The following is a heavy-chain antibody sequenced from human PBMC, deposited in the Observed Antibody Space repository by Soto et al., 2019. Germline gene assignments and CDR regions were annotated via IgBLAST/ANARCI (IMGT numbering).Heavy chain of an antibody. Sequence: GGSLRLSCAVSGFAFSNFAMTWVRQAPGKGLEWVSTISGSGGYTYYGDSVKGRFTISRDDSKSTLFLQMNSLGADDTAVYYCAKGTSLTPHHDAFDLWGQGTKVTVS. CDR1: GFAFSNFA. D-gene: IGHD3-16*02. CDR3: AKGTSLTPHHDAFDL. V-gene: IGHV3-23*01. CDR2: ISGSGGYT. J-gene: IGHJ3*01.